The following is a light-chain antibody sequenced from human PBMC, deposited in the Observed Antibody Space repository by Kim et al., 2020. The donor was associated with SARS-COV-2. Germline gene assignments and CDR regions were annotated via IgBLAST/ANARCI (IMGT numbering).Light chain of an antibody. CDR2: AAS. Sequence: DIQMTQSPSAMSASVGDTVTISCRASQDINQNLVWFQQKPGQVPKRLIYAASRPQSGVPSRFSGSGSGTEFTLTITSLQPEDFATYYCLQHRSDPRTFGQGTKLEI. V-gene: IGKV1-17*03. CDR3: LQHRSDPRT. CDR1: QDINQN. J-gene: IGKJ2*01.